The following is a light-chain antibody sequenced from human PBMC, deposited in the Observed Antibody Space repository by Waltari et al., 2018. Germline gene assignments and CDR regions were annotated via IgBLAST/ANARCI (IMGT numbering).Light chain of an antibody. V-gene: IGLV4-69*01. CDR1: SGPSNYV. Sequence: QLVLTQSPSASASLGASVKLTCTLSSGPSNYVFPCHQQLPEKGPRYLMKLNPDGSHSKGDGIPDRFSGSSSGAECYLTISSLQSEDEADYYCQTWDTGIQVFGGGTKLTVL. J-gene: IGLJ2*01. CDR3: QTWDTGIQV. CDR2: LNPDGSH.